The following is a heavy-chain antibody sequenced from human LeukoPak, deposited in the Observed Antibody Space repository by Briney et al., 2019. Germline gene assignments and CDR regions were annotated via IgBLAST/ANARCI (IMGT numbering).Heavy chain of an antibody. Sequence: GGSLRLSCAASGFTFSSYEMNWVRQAPGKGLEWVSYISSSGSTIYYADSVKGRFTISRDNAKNSLFLQMNSLRVEDTAVYHCARDVGSFRFDYWGQGSLVTVSS. CDR2: ISSSGSTI. CDR1: GFTFSSYE. CDR3: ARDVGSFRFDY. V-gene: IGHV3-48*03. J-gene: IGHJ4*02. D-gene: IGHD1-26*01.